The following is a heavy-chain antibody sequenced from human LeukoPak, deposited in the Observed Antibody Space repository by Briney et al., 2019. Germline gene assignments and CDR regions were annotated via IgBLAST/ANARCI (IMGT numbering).Heavy chain of an antibody. CDR1: GYTFTSYF. Sequence: ASVKVSCKASGYTFTSYFMHWVRQAPGQGLEWTGIINPNGGSTSYAQKFQGRVTMTRDTSTSTVYMELSSLRSEGTAVYYCARRGDGYNFDYWGQGSLVTVSS. CDR2: INPNGGST. J-gene: IGHJ4*02. D-gene: IGHD5-24*01. CDR3: ARRGDGYNFDY. V-gene: IGHV1-46*01.